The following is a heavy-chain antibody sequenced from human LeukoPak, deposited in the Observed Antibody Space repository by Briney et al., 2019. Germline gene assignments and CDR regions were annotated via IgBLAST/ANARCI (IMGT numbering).Heavy chain of an antibody. J-gene: IGHJ3*02. CDR1: GFTFSSYS. Sequence: GGSLRLSCAASGFTFSSYSMNWVRQAPGKGLEWVSSISSSSSYIYYADSVKGRFTISRDNAKNSLYLQMNSLRAEDTAVYYCARGVAAAGTSDAFDIWGQGTMVTVSS. CDR2: ISSSSSYI. CDR3: ARGVAAAGTSDAFDI. V-gene: IGHV3-21*04. D-gene: IGHD6-13*01.